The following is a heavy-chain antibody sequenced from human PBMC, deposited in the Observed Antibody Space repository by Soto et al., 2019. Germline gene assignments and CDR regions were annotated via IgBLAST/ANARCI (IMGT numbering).Heavy chain of an antibody. CDR3: ARALSPFYYYYGMDV. J-gene: IGHJ6*02. V-gene: IGHV3-21*01. Sequence: GGSLRLSCAASGFTFSSYSMNWVRQAPGKGLEWVSSISSSSSYIYYADSVKGRFTISRDNAKNSLYLQMNSLRAEDTAVYYCARALSPFYYYYGMDVWGQGTTVTVSS. CDR2: ISSSSSYI. CDR1: GFTFSSYS.